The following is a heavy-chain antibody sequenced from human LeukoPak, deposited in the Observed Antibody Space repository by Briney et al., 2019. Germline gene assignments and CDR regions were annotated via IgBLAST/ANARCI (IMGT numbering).Heavy chain of an antibody. J-gene: IGHJ2*01. V-gene: IGHV4-59*08. D-gene: IGHD4-17*01. CDR1: GGSISSYY. CDR2: IYYSGST. Sequence: SETLSLTCTVSGGSISSYYWSWIRQPPGKGLEWIGYIYYSGSTNYNPSLKSRVTISVDTSKNQFSLKLSPVTAADTAVYYCARLATTVTTNWYFDLWGRGTLVTVSS. CDR3: ARLATTVTTNWYFDL.